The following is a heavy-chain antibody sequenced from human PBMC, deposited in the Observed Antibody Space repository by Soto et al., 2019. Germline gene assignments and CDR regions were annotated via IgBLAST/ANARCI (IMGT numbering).Heavy chain of an antibody. CDR3: ARAPRIAVTGADFDY. D-gene: IGHD6-19*01. J-gene: IGHJ4*02. CDR2: INVYNDDT. V-gene: IGHV1-18*01. CDR1: NYSFTSYG. Sequence: QIQLVQSGAEVKKPGASVKVSCKTSNYSFTSYGISWVRQAPGQGLEWMGWINVYNDDTNYAQKVQGRVIMTTDTSTSTAYMELRSLRSDDTDVYYCARAPRIAVTGADFDYWGQGTLVTVSS.